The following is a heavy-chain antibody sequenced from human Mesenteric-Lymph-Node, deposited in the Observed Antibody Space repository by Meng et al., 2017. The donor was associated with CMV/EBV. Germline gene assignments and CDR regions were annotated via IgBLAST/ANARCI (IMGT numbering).Heavy chain of an antibody. CDR2: IKPDGSVK. V-gene: IGHV3-7*01. Sequence: LSLTCADSGLTFSKYWMSWVRQAPGKGLEWVANIKPDGSVKYYVDSVKGRFTISRDNAKQSLFLVMNSLRAEDTAVYYCARDPGTGDSSSWFYNNHGVDVWGQGTTVTVSS. CDR3: ARDPGTGDSSSWFYNNHGVDV. D-gene: IGHD6-13*01. CDR1: GLTFSKYW. J-gene: IGHJ6*02.